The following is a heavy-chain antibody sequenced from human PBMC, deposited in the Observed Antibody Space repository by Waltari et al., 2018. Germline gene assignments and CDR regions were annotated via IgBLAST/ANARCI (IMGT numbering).Heavy chain of an antibody. CDR1: GFTFGSHL. Sequence: EVQMVESGGGLVQPGGSLRLSCAASGFTFGSHLMHWVCQGPGKGLVWVARINDDGSRTAYADSVKGRVTISRDNAKNILYLEMSSLTAEDTAVYYCGRESTTDWYVDHWGQGTLVTVSS. CDR2: INDDGSRT. J-gene: IGHJ4*02. CDR3: GRESTTDWYVDH. V-gene: IGHV3-74*01. D-gene: IGHD3-9*01.